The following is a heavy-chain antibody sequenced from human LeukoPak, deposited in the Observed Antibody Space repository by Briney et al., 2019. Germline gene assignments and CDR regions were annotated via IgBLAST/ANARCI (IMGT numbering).Heavy chain of an antibody. V-gene: IGHV4-39*01. CDR3: ARGSSSWYYFDH. Sequence: PSETLSLTCTVSGGSISSSSYYWGWIRQPPGKGLEWIGSIYYSGSTYYNPSLKSRVTISVDTSKNQFSLKLSSVTAADTAVYYCARGSSSWYYFDHWGQGTLVTVSS. CDR2: IYYSGST. D-gene: IGHD6-13*01. CDR1: GGSISSSSYY. J-gene: IGHJ4*02.